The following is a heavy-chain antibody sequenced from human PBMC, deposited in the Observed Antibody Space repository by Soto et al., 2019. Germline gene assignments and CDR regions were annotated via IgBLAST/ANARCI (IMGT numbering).Heavy chain of an antibody. J-gene: IGHJ3*02. V-gene: IGHV3-23*01. CDR2: LVGSGDPI. CDR1: GFNFTAYA. D-gene: IGHD2-8*01. Sequence: EVQLLESGGGLVQPGGSLRLSCAASGFNFTAYAMSWVRQAPGKGLEWVSGLVGSGDPIFYAASVRGRFTVSRDNSKNTLFLQTSSLRADDTAIYYCAKDAIANNGIWEPFDMWGRGTGVTVSS. CDR3: AKDAIANNGIWEPFDM.